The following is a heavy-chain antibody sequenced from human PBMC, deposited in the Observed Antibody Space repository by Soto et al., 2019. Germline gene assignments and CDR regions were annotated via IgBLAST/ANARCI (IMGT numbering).Heavy chain of an antibody. Sequence: SETLSLTCTVSGGSISSSSYYWGWIRQPPGKGLEWIGYIYYTGITNYSPSLKSRVTISLDTSKNQFSLKLSSVTAADTAVYYCARYTYSTVTTYFDYWGQGILVTSPQ. CDR3: ARYTYSTVTTYFDY. CDR1: GGSISSSSYY. CDR2: IYYTGIT. D-gene: IGHD4-17*01. V-gene: IGHV4-39*07. J-gene: IGHJ4*02.